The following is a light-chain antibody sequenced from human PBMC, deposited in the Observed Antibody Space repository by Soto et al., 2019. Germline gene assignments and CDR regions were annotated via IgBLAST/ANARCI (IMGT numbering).Light chain of an antibody. CDR2: EVS. Sequence: QSVLTQPPSASGSPGQSVTISCTGTSSDVGGYNYVSWYQQHPGKAPKLMLYEVSKRPSGVPDRFSGSKSGNTASLTVSGLQAEDEADYYGSSYAGSNNWNFGTGTKLTVL. CDR3: SSYAGSNNWN. J-gene: IGLJ1*01. V-gene: IGLV2-8*01. CDR1: SSDVGGYNY.